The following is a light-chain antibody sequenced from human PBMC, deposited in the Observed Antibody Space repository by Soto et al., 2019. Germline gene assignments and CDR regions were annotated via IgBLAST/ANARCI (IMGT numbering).Light chain of an antibody. CDR2: GAS. V-gene: IGKV3D-20*02. J-gene: IGKJ5*01. CDR1: QSVSSSY. Sequence: EIVLTQSPGTLSLSPGERATLSCRASQSVSSSYLAWYQQKPGQAPRLLIYGASSRATGIPDRFSGSGSGTDFTLTIRRLEPEDFAVYYCQQRSNWPPFSITFGQGKRLEIK. CDR3: QQRSNWPPFSIT.